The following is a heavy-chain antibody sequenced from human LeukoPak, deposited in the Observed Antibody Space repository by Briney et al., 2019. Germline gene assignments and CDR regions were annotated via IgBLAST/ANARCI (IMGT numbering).Heavy chain of an antibody. D-gene: IGHD1-26*01. V-gene: IGHV3-30*02. CDR2: IRYDGSNK. J-gene: IGHJ4*02. CDR1: GFTFSSYG. CDR3: AKPLKLVGATSVYTFDY. Sequence: GGSLRLSCAASGFTFSSYGMHWDRQAPGKGLEWVAFIRYDGSNKYYTDSVKGRFTISRDNSKNTLYLQMNSLRTEDTAVYYCAKPLKLVGATSVYTFDYWGQGTLVTVSS.